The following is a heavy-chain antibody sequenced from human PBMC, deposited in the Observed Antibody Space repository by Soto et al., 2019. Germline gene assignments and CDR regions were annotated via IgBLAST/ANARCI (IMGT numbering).Heavy chain of an antibody. V-gene: IGHV3-23*01. J-gene: IGHJ4*02. Sequence: PGVSLRLSCAASGCNFSNYAVTCVRQAPGKGLEWVSTISGSGGSTYYADSVKGRFTISRDNSKNMLYLQMNSLRAEDTAVYYCAKDLCSSWYELDYWGQGT. D-gene: IGHD6-13*01. CDR2: ISGSGGST. CDR3: AKDLCSSWYELDY. CDR1: GCNFSNYA.